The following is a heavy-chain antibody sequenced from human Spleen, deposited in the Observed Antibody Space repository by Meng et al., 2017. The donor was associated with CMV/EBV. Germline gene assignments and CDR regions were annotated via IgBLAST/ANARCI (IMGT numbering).Heavy chain of an antibody. J-gene: IGHJ6*02. CDR1: TYGIG. D-gene: IGHD6-6*01. Sequence: TYGIGVGCVRQPPGKALEWLALIFWNDDKRSSPSLRNRLTITKDTAKNQVVLTMTNMDPVDTGTYYCTHGVHSASSDYYYFYVVDVWGQGTTVTVSS. CDR2: IFWNDDK. V-gene: IGHV2-5*01. CDR3: THGVHSASSDYYYFYVVDV.